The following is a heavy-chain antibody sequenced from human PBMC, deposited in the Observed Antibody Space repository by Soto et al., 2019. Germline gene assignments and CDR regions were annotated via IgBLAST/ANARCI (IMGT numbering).Heavy chain of an antibody. J-gene: IGHJ6*03. CDR1: GFTFSSYA. CDR2: ISGSGGST. D-gene: IGHD2-2*01. V-gene: IGHV3-23*01. CDR3: ARGGSSYCSSTSCYYYYYYMDV. Sequence: GGSLRLSCAASGFTFSSYAMSWVRQAPGKGLEWVSAISGSGGSTYYADSVKGRFTISRDNAKNSLYLQMNSLRAEDTAVYYCARGGSSYCSSTSCYYYYYYMDVWGKGTTVTVSS.